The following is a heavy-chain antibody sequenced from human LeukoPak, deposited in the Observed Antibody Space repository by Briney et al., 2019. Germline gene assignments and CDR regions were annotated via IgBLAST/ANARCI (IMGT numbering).Heavy chain of an antibody. J-gene: IGHJ5*02. V-gene: IGHV4-39*07. CDR3: ARGGYYGSGSPNNWFDP. D-gene: IGHD3-10*01. Sequence: PSETLSLTCTVSGGSISSSDYYWGWIRQPPGQGLEWIGSIDYSGSTYSNPSLKSRVTVSVDRSKNQFSLKLSSVTAADTAVYYCARGGYYGSGSPNNWFDPWGQGTLVTVSS. CDR2: IDYSGST. CDR1: GGSISSSDYY.